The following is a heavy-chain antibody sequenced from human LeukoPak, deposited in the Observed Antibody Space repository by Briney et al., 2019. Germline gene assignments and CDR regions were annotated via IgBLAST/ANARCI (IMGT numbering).Heavy chain of an antibody. Sequence: SETLSLTCTVSGGSISSYYWSWIRQPPGKGLEWIGEINHSGSTNYNPSLKSRVTISVDTSKNQFSLKLSSVTAADTAVYYCARVFFGRWLGFDYWGQGTLVTVSS. CDR3: ARVFFGRWLGFDY. D-gene: IGHD3-22*01. J-gene: IGHJ4*02. CDR2: INHSGST. CDR1: GGSISSYY. V-gene: IGHV4-34*01.